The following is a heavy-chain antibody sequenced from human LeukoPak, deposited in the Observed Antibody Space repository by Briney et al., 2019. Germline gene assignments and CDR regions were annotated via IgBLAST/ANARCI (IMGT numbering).Heavy chain of an antibody. V-gene: IGHV1-2*02. D-gene: IGHD6-13*01. CDR2: INPNSGGT. J-gene: IGHJ5*02. CDR1: GYTFTGYY. CDR3: AREPSEIAAAGTSSLGWFDP. Sequence: ASVKVSCKASGYTFTGYYMHWVRQAPGQGLEWMGWINPNSGGTNYAQKFQGRVTMTTDTSTSTAYMELRSLRSDDTAVYYCAREPSEIAAAGTSSLGWFDPWGQGTLVTVSS.